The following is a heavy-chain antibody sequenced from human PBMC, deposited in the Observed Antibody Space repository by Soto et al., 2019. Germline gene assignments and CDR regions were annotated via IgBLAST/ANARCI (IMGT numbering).Heavy chain of an antibody. J-gene: IGHJ6*02. CDR1: GGTFSSYA. CDR2: IIPIFGTA. Sequence: QVQLVQSGAEVKKPGSSVKVSCKASGGTFSSYAISWVRQAPGQGLEWMGGIIPIFGTANYAQKFQGIVTIAADEATSTAYMELSSLRSEDTAVYYCASGWVVPAAMLRTYYYGMDVWGQGTTGTVCS. V-gene: IGHV1-69*01. D-gene: IGHD2-2*01. CDR3: ASGWVVPAAMLRTYYYGMDV.